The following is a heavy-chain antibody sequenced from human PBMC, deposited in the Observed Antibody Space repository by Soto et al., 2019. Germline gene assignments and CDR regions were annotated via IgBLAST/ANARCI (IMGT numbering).Heavy chain of an antibody. CDR1: GFPLSDYG. V-gene: IGHV3-33*01. CDR3: ASERGSSYFDY. D-gene: IGHD1-26*01. J-gene: IGHJ4*02. CDR2: IWYDESKK. Sequence: ESGGGVVQPGRSLRLSCAVSGFPLSDYGMHWVRQAPGKGLEWVAVIWYDESKKYYADSVKGRFTISRDNSKNTLYLQMNSLRAEDTAVYYCASERGSSYFDYWGQGTLVTVSS.